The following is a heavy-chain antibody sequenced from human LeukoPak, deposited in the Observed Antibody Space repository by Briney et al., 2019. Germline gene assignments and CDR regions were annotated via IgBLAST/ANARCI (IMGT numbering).Heavy chain of an antibody. D-gene: IGHD6-13*01. CDR2: ISGSGGST. CDR1: GFTFSSDA. J-gene: IGHJ5*02. CDR3: ARRAWHSSSNRINWFDP. V-gene: IGHV3-23*01. Sequence: GGSLRLSCIGTGFTFSSDAMGWVRQAPGKGLEWVSGISGSGGSTYYADSVKGRFTISRDNSKNTLYLQMNSLRVEDTAVYYCARRAWHSSSNRINWFDPWGQGTLVTVSS.